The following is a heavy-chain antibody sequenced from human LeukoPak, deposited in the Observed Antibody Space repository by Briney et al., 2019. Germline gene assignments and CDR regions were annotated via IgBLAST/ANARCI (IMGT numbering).Heavy chain of an antibody. CDR3: ARGTSLWSGELLNPTVDY. CDR2: IYCSGST. Sequence: PSQTLSPTCTVSGGSISSGDYYWSWIRQPPGKGLEWIGYIYCSGSTYYNPSLKSRVTISVDTSKNQFSLKLSSVTAADTAVYYCARGTSLWSGELLNPTVDYWGQGTLVTVSS. D-gene: IGHD3-10*01. J-gene: IGHJ4*02. CDR1: GGSISSGDYY. V-gene: IGHV4-30-4*01.